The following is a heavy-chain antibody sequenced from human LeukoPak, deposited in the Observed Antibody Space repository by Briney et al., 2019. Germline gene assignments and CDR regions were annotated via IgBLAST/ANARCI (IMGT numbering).Heavy chain of an antibody. D-gene: IGHD6-13*01. Sequence: PSQTLSLTCTVSGSSINTPYYWAWIRQPPGEGLEWIGNIFHGVTTFYNPSLMNRVAISVDTSKNQFSLKLTSVTAADTAVYYCARDATIAAPLMSWGQGTLVIVSS. CDR3: ARDATIAAPLMS. J-gene: IGHJ4*02. V-gene: IGHV4-38-2*02. CDR2: IFHGVTT. CDR1: GSSINTPYY.